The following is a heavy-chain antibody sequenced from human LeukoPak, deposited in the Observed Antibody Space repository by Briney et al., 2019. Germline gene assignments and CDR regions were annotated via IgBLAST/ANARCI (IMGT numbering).Heavy chain of an antibody. CDR3: ARGGARIGGAFDI. J-gene: IGHJ3*02. CDR1: GFTFSSYA. V-gene: IGHV3-30*04. CDR2: ISYDGSNK. Sequence: GRSLRLSCAASGFTFSSYAMHWVRQAPGKGLEWVAVISYDGSNKYYADSVKGRFTISRDNSKNTLYLQMNSLRAEDTAVYYCARGGARIGGAFDIWGQGTMVTVSS. D-gene: IGHD3-10*01.